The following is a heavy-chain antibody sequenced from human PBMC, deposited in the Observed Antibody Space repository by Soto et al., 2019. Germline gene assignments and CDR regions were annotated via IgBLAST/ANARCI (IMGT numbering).Heavy chain of an antibody. D-gene: IGHD1-26*01. Sequence: ASVKVSCKASGYTFTSYGISWVRQAPGQGLEWMGWISAYNGNTNYAQKLQGRVTMTTDTSTSTAYMELRSLRSDDTAVYYCAKDLVYSGSYRPFDYWGQGTLVTVSS. J-gene: IGHJ4*02. V-gene: IGHV1-18*01. CDR2: ISAYNGNT. CDR1: GYTFTSYG. CDR3: AKDLVYSGSYRPFDY.